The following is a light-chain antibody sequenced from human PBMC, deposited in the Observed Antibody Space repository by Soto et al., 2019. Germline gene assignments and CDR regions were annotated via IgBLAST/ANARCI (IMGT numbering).Light chain of an antibody. J-gene: IGKJ2*01. CDR3: QQRNNWPYT. Sequence: EIVLTQSPATLSLSPGERATLSCRASQSVSSYLAWYQQKPGQAPRLLIYDASNRATGIPARFSGSESGTDFTLTISSREPEDCAFYYCQQRNNWPYTFGQATKLESK. CDR1: QSVSSY. V-gene: IGKV3-11*01. CDR2: DAS.